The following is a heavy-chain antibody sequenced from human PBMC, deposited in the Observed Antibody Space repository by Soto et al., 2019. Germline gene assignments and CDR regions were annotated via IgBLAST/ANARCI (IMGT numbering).Heavy chain of an antibody. CDR2: INPILDST. Sequence: QEQVVQSGPAMKEPGSSVKVSCRASGIMSSGYGFSWVRQAPGQGLEWVGMINPILDSTHYAQNLQGRVSLSVDKPRDTAYLEVTSLRLEDTAIYCCATMKRPILCSWCRGTVVTVSS. V-gene: IGHV1-69*09. D-gene: IGHD3-9*01. J-gene: IGHJ5*01. CDR1: GIMSSGYG. CDR3: ATMKRPILCS.